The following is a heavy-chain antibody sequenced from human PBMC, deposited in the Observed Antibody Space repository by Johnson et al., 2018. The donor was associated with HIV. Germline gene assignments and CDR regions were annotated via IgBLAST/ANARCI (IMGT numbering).Heavy chain of an antibody. CDR1: GFTFSSYA. J-gene: IGHJ3*02. CDR2: ISWNSGSI. D-gene: IGHD6-13*01. Sequence: VQLVESGGGLAQPGGALRLSCAASGFTFSSYAMSWVRQAPGKGLEWVSGISWNSGSIGYAASVKGRFTISRDNSKNTLYLQMNSLRAEDTAVYYCDAAAGRTHDAFDIWGQGTMVTVSS. CDR3: DAAAGRTHDAFDI. V-gene: IGHV3-23*04.